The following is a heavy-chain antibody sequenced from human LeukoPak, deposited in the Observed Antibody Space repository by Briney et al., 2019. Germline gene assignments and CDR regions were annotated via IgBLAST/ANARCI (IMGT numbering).Heavy chain of an antibody. V-gene: IGHV1-2*06. Sequence: ASVKVSCKASGYIFTDYYMHWVRQAPGQELGWMGRINPNSGGTNYAQKFQGRVTMTRDTSISTAYMELSRLRSDDTAVYYCARDPSDSSGWYWFDPWGQGTLVTVSS. D-gene: IGHD6-19*01. CDR2: INPNSGGT. CDR1: GYIFTDYY. J-gene: IGHJ5*02. CDR3: ARDPSDSSGWYWFDP.